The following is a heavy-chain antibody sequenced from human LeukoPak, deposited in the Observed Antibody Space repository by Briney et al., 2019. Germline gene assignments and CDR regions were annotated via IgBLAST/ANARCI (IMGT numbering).Heavy chain of an antibody. J-gene: IGHJ6*03. V-gene: IGHV3-23*01. CDR2: ISGSGGST. Sequence: GGSLRLSCAASGFTFSSYAMSWVRQAPGKGLECVSAISGSGGSTYYADSVKGRFTISRDNSKNTLYLQMNSLRAEDTAVYYCAKDPMVLGYMDVWGKGTTVTVSS. CDR1: GFTFSSYA. D-gene: IGHD2-8*02. CDR3: AKDPMVLGYMDV.